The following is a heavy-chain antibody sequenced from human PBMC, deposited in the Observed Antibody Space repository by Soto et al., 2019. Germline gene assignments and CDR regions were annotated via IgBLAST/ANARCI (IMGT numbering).Heavy chain of an antibody. V-gene: IGHV6-1*01. Sequence: PSQTLSLTCAISGDSVSSNTAAWNWIRSSPSRGLEWLGRTYYGSNWRHDYAVSVKSRTTVNPDTSKNHFSLQLNSVTPDDTAVYYCARGVAGSGFDLGGQGTLVTVSS. J-gene: IGHJ4*02. CDR3: ARGVAGSGFDL. CDR1: GDSVSSNTAA. CDR2: TYYGSNWRH. D-gene: IGHD6-19*01.